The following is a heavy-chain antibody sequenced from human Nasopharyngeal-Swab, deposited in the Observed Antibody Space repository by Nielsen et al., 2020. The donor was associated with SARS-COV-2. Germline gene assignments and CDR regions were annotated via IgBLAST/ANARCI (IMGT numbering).Heavy chain of an antibody. D-gene: IGHD6-19*01. CDR1: GFTFSSYA. J-gene: IGHJ4*02. Sequence: GGSLRLSCAASGFTFSSYAMSWVRQAPGKGLEWVSAISGSGGSTYYADSVKGRFTISRDNSKNTLYLQMNSLRAEDTAVYYCAKRESSGWTGPYFDYWGQGTLVTVPS. CDR3: AKRESSGWTGPYFDY. CDR2: ISGSGGST. V-gene: IGHV3-23*01.